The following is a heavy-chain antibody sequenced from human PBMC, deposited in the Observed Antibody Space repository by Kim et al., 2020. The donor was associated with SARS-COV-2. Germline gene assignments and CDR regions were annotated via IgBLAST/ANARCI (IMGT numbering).Heavy chain of an antibody. Sequence: ASVKVSCKASGYTFIDYYIHWVRQAPGQGLEWMGRINPKSGDTNSAQRLQGRVTMTRDTSINTAYMEMSSLTSDDTAVYYCARGGCTTNSHDFWGQGTLVTVSS. D-gene: IGHD2-8*01. CDR3: ARGGCTTNSHDF. J-gene: IGHJ4*02. CDR2: INPKSGDT. CDR1: GYTFIDYY. V-gene: IGHV1-2*06.